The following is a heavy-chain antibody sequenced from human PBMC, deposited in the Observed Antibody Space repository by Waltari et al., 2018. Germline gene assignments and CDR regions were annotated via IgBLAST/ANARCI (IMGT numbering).Heavy chain of an antibody. D-gene: IGHD3-10*01. CDR2: IYYSGST. Sequence: QVQLQESGPGLVKPSQTLSLTCTVSGGSISSGGYYWSWIRQHPGKGLEWIGYIYYSGSTYYNPSLKRRVTISVDTSKNQFSLKLSSVTAADTAVYYCARGQPMVRGVQPHNWFDPWGQGTLVIVSS. CDR1: GGSISSGGYY. J-gene: IGHJ5*02. V-gene: IGHV4-31*03. CDR3: ARGQPMVRGVQPHNWFDP.